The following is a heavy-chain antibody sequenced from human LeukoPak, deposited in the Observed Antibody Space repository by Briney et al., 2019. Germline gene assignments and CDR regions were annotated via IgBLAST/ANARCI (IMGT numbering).Heavy chain of an antibody. Sequence: PGGSLRLSCVASGFIFSGYSMNWVRQAPGKGLEWVSSISSSSTYIYYADSLKGRFTISRDNAKNSLYLQMNSLRAEDTAVYYCARGLRYCTNGVCYTGYYYYMDVWGKGTTVTVSS. CDR3: ARGLRYCTNGVCYTGYYYYMDV. D-gene: IGHD2-8*01. CDR1: GFIFSGYS. CDR2: ISSSSTYI. J-gene: IGHJ6*03. V-gene: IGHV3-21*01.